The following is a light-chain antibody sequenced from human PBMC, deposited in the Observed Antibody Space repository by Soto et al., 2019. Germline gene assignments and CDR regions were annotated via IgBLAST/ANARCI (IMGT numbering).Light chain of an antibody. CDR1: QGISDY. CDR2: AAS. V-gene: IGKV1-27*01. J-gene: IGKJ1*01. CDR3: QKYNRDPTWT. Sequence: RLTLSASSLSASVGDRVTITCRASQGISDYLVWYQQKPGKVPKLLIYAASTLQSGVPSRFSGSGSVTDFTLTISSLQPEDGAACSYQKYNRDPTWTFGQGTKVDIK.